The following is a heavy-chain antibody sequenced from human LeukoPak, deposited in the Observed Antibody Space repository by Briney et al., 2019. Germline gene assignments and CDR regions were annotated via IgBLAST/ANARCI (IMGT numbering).Heavy chain of an antibody. CDR3: ARYYYGSPFDI. J-gene: IGHJ3*02. CDR2: IYTSGST. D-gene: IGHD3-10*01. V-gene: IGHV4-61*02. Sequence: SETLSLTCTVSGGSISSGSYYWSWIRQPAGRGLEWIGRIYTSGSTNYNPSLKSRVTISVDTSKNQFSLKLSSVTAADTAVYYCARYYYGSPFDIWGQGTMVTVSS. CDR1: GGSISSGSYY.